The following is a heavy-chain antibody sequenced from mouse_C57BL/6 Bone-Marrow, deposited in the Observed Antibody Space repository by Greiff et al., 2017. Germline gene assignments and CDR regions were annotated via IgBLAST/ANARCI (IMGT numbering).Heavy chain of an antibody. Sequence: QVQLKQSGAELVRPGASVKLSCKASGYTFTSYGISWVKQRTGQGLEWIGEIYPRSGNTYYNEKFKGKATLTADKSSSTAYMELHSLTSEDSAVYFCARPHYYGSVDYWGQGTTLTVSS. CDR2: IYPRSGNT. V-gene: IGHV1-81*01. D-gene: IGHD1-1*01. J-gene: IGHJ2*01. CDR3: ARPHYYGSVDY. CDR1: GYTFTSYG.